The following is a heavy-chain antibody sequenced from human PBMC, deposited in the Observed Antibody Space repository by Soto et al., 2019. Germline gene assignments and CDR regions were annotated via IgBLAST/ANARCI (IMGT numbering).Heavy chain of an antibody. J-gene: IGHJ3*02. CDR3: ANDQYAAYSGYAMINAFDI. D-gene: IGHD5-12*01. CDR2: ISYEGSKK. CDR1: GFTFSDYG. Sequence: PRWSLRLSCAPSGFTFSDYGIHSVRQPPGKGLEWVAFISYEGSKKYYVDSVKGRFAISRDNSKNTLFLQMNSLRAEDTAVYHCANDQYAAYSGYAMINAFDIWGQGTMVTVSS. V-gene: IGHV3-30*18.